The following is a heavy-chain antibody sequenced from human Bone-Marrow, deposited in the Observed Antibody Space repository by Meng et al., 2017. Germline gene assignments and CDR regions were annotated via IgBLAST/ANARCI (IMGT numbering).Heavy chain of an antibody. CDR1: GFTFSSYA. V-gene: IGHV1-3*01. Sequence: GESLKISCAASGFTFSSYAMHWVRQAPGQRLEWMGWINAGNGNTKYSQKFQGRVTITRDTSASTAYMELSSLRSEDTAVYYCASGIAVAGTDWGQGTLVTVSS. CDR3: ASGIAVAGTD. CDR2: INAGNGNT. J-gene: IGHJ4*02. D-gene: IGHD6-19*01.